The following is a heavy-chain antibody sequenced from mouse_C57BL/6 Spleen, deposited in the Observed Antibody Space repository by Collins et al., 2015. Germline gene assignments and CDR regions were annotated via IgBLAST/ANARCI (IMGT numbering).Heavy chain of an antibody. CDR2: ISYDGSN. J-gene: IGHJ1*03. CDR3: ARALLLRERGYFDV. Sequence: DVQLQESGPGLVNLLSLCPLTCSVTGYSITSGYYWNWIRQFPGNKLEWMGYISYDGSNNYNPSLKNRISITRDTSKNQFFLKLNSVTTEDTATYYCARALLLRERGYFDVWGTGTTVTVSS. V-gene: IGHV3-6*01. D-gene: IGHD1-1*01. CDR1: GYSITSGYY.